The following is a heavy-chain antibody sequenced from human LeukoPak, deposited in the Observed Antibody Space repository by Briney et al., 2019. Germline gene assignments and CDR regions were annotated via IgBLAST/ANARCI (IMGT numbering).Heavy chain of an antibody. CDR3: ARGHIGYHYYGMDV. Sequence: GRSLRLSCAASGFTFSSYAMHWVRQAPGKGLEWVAVISYDGSNKYYADSVKGRFTISRDNSKNTLYLQMNSPRAEDTAVYYCARGHIGYHYYGMDVWGQGTTVTVSS. D-gene: IGHD2-21*01. CDR2: ISYDGSNK. CDR1: GFTFSSYA. J-gene: IGHJ6*02. V-gene: IGHV3-30*04.